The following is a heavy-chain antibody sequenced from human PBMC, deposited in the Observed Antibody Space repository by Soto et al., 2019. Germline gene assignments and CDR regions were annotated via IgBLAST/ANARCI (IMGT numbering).Heavy chain of an antibody. J-gene: IGHJ6*02. Sequence: SVKVSCKASGGTFSSYAISWVRQAPGQGLEWMGGIIPIFGTANYAQKFQGRVTITADKSTSTAYTELSSLRSEDTAVYYCARDGDGSGSYDYYYGMDVWGQGTTVTVSS. CDR2: IIPIFGTA. CDR1: GGTFSSYA. CDR3: ARDGDGSGSYDYYYGMDV. V-gene: IGHV1-69*06. D-gene: IGHD3-10*01.